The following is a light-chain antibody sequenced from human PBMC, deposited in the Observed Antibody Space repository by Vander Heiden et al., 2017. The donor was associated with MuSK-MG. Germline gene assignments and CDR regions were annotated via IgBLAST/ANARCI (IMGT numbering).Light chain of an antibody. CDR1: RLGDKH. J-gene: IGLJ2*01. CDR3: QVGDDGAV. Sequence: SFELTPPPSVSVSSGQTASLTCYGDRLGDKHATWYQQKSGQSPVVVIYQDSKRPAGIPERFSGSNSANTATLTITGTQAMDEAYYFGQVGDDGAVFGGGTRLTVL. V-gene: IGLV3-1*01. CDR2: QDS.